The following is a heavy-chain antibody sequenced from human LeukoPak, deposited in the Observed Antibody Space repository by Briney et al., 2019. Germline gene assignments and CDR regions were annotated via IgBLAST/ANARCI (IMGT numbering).Heavy chain of an antibody. CDR3: ARGSSGIAAAPIYYYYYYMDV. CDR1: GGSISSGSYY. J-gene: IGHJ6*03. CDR2: IYTSGST. V-gene: IGHV4-61*02. Sequence: SETLSLTCTVSGGSISSGSYYWSWIRQPAGKGLEWIGRIYTSGSTNYNPSLKSRVTISVDTSKNQFSLKLSSVTAADTAVYYCARGSSGIAAAPIYYYYYYMDVWGKGTTVTVSS. D-gene: IGHD6-13*01.